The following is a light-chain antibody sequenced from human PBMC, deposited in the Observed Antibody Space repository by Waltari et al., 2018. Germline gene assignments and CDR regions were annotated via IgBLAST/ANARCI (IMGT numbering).Light chain of an antibody. V-gene: IGLV2-23*02. J-gene: IGLJ2*01. CDR2: QVS. Sequence: QSALTQPASVSGSPGQSITISCTGTSSDIGRYDLVSWYQKHPGKAPKLIIYQVSNRPSGGSDRLSGSKSGNTASLTISGLQAEDEADYSCCSSVGSSSFVVFGGGTKLTVL. CDR3: CSSVGSSSFVV. CDR1: SSDIGRYDL.